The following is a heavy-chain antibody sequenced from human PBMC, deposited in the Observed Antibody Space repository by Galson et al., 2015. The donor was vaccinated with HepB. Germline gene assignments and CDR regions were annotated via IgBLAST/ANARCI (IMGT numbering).Heavy chain of an antibody. J-gene: IGHJ4*02. D-gene: IGHD6-6*01. CDR2: VNPNTAGT. V-gene: IGHV1-2*06. Sequence: SVKVSCKASGYIFTGYYIHWVRQAPGQGLEWMGRVNPNTAGTNYAQMFQGRVTMTRDTSITTVYMELSGLRSDDAAVYYCARWSVAARGYFDSWGQGTLVTVSS. CDR3: ARWSVAARGYFDS. CDR1: GYIFTGYY.